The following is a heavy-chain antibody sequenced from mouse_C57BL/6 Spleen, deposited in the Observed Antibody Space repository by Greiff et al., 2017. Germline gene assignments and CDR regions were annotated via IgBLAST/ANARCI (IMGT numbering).Heavy chain of an antibody. V-gene: IGHV3-6*01. J-gene: IGHJ1*03. Sequence: EVKLMESGPGLVKPSQSLSLTCSVTGYSITSGYYWNWIRQFPGNKLEWMGYISYDGSNNYNPSLKNRISITRDTSKNQFFLKLNSVTTEDTATYYCAKLGRGWYFDVWGTGTTVTVSS. CDR2: ISYDGSN. D-gene: IGHD4-1*01. CDR3: AKLGRGWYFDV. CDR1: GYSITSGYY.